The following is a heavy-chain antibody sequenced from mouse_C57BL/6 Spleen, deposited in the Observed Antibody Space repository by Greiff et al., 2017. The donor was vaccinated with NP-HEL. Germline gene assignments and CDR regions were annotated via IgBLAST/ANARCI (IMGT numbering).Heavy chain of an antibody. J-gene: IGHJ1*03. Sequence: VQLQQPGAELVKPGASVKLSCKASGSTFTSYWMQWVKQRPGQGLEWIGEIDPSDSYTNYNQKFKGKATLTVDTSSSTAYMQLSSLTSEDSAVYYCARRTTVVRWYFDVWGTGTTVTVSS. CDR3: ARRTTVVRWYFDV. D-gene: IGHD1-1*01. V-gene: IGHV1-50*01. CDR2: IDPSDSYT. CDR1: GSTFTSYW.